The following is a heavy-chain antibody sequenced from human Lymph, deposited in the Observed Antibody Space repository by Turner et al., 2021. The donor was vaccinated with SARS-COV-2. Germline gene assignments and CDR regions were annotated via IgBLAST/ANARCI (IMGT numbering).Heavy chain of an antibody. CDR2: ISYDGSNK. J-gene: IGHJ2*01. Sequence: QVQLVASGGGVVPPGRSLRLSCAASGFTFSSYAMHWVRQAPGKGLEWVAVISYDGSNKYYADSVKGRFTISRDNSKNTLYLQMNSLRAEDTAVYYCARVGIAVAGMDWYFDLWGRGTLVTVSS. V-gene: IGHV3-30-3*01. CDR3: ARVGIAVAGMDWYFDL. CDR1: GFTFSSYA. D-gene: IGHD6-19*01.